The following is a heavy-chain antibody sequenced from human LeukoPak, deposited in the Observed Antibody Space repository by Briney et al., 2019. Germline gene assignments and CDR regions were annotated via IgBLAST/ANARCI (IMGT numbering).Heavy chain of an antibody. CDR1: GGTFSSYA. Sequence: ASVKVSCKASGGTFSSYAISWVRQAPGQGLEWMGIINPSGGSTSYAQKFRGRVTMTRDTSTSTVYMELSSLRSEDTAVYYCARKGYSYGKLDYWGQGTLVTVSS. CDR2: INPSGGST. D-gene: IGHD5-18*01. V-gene: IGHV1-46*01. CDR3: ARKGYSYGKLDY. J-gene: IGHJ4*02.